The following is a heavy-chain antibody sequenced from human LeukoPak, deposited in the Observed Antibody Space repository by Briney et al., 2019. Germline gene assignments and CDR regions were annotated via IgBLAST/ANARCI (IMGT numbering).Heavy chain of an antibody. V-gene: IGHV3-11*06. CDR2: ISSSSTYT. D-gene: IGHD3-22*01. CDR1: GFTLSDYY. J-gene: IGHJ4*02. CDR3: ARYGGGYYYIIDY. Sequence: PGGSLRLSCAASGFTLSDYYMSWIRQAPGKGLEWGSYISSSSTYTNYADSVKGRFTISRDNAKNSLYLHMNSLRAEDTAVYYCARYGGGYYYIIDYWGQGTLVTVSS.